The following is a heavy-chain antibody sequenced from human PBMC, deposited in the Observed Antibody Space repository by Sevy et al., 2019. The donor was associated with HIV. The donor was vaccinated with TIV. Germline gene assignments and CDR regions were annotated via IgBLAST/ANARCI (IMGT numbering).Heavy chain of an antibody. D-gene: IGHD4-17*01. CDR3: AKEGDYVRGPLNRATDP. CDR2: ISGSGGST. CDR1: GFTFSSYA. V-gene: IGHV3-23*01. J-gene: IGHJ5*02. Sequence: GGSLRLSCAASGFTFSSYAMSWVRQAPGKGLEWVSAISGSGGSTYYADSVKGRFTISKDNSKNTLYLQMNSLRAEDTAVYYCAKEGDYVRGPLNRATDPWGQGTLVTVSS.